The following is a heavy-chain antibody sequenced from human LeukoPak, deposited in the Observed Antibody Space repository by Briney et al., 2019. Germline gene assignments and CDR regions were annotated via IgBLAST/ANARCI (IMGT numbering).Heavy chain of an antibody. D-gene: IGHD4-17*01. J-gene: IGHJ5*02. Sequence: SVKVSCKASGGTFSSYAISWVRQAPGQGLEWMGGIIPIFGTANYAQKFQGRVTITADESTSTAYMELSSLRSEDTAVYYCARESGDRNWFDPWGQGTLVTVSS. CDR2: IIPIFGTA. V-gene: IGHV1-69*13. CDR3: ARESGDRNWFDP. CDR1: GGTFSSYA.